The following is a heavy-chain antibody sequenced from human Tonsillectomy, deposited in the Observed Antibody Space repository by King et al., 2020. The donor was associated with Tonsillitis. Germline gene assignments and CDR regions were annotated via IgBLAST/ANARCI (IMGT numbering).Heavy chain of an antibody. J-gene: IGHJ4*02. V-gene: IGHV3-23*04. CDR1: GFSFSIYA. D-gene: IGHD2-8*01. CDR3: AKIRQSAKDTIGLSYYFDY. Sequence: DVQLVESGGGLVQRGGSLRLSCAASGFSFSIYAMSWVRQAPGKGLQWVSTVSGSGGSTYYADSVKGRFTISRDNSKSTLYLRMNSLRAEDTAVYYCAKIRQSAKDTIGLSYYFDYWGQGTLVTVSS. CDR2: VSGSGGST.